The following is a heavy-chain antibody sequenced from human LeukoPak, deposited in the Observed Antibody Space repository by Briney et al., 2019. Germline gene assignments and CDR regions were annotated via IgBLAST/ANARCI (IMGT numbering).Heavy chain of an antibody. CDR3: ATDRGSGSYYMNFDY. V-gene: IGHV1-24*01. D-gene: IGHD3-10*01. CDR2: FDPEDGET. Sequence: ASVKVSCKVSGYTLTELSMHWVRQAPGKGLEWMGGFDPEDGETIYAQKFQGRVTMIEDTSTDTAYMELSSLRSEDTAVYYCATDRGSGSYYMNFDYWGQGTLVTVSS. CDR1: GYTLTELS. J-gene: IGHJ4*02.